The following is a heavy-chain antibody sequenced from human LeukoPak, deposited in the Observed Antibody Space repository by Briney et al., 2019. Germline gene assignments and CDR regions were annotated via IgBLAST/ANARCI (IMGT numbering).Heavy chain of an antibody. D-gene: IGHD6-13*01. CDR2: ISYDGSNK. Sequence: GGSLRLSCAASGFTFSSYGMHWVRQAPGKGLEWVAVISYDGSNKYYADSVKGRFTISRDNSKNTLYLQMNSLRAEDTAVYYCAKDDLAAAGTGFDYWGQGTLVTVSS. V-gene: IGHV3-30*18. CDR1: GFTFSSYG. CDR3: AKDDLAAAGTGFDY. J-gene: IGHJ4*02.